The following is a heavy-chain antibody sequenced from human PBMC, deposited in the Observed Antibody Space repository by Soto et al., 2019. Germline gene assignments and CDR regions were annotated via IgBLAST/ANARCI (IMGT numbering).Heavy chain of an antibody. CDR1: GYIFNNYV. D-gene: IGHD5-18*01. V-gene: IGHV1-3*01. J-gene: IGHJ4*02. CDR2: INAGIGNT. Sequence: QVHHVQSGAEVKKPGASVNVSCKDSGYIFNNYVLHWVRQAPGQRLEWMGWINAGIGNTGYSEKFRGRVTITRDTSTSTVFLDLSRLTSQDTAVYYCEREIQGPQQYYFDFWGQGTRVTVSS. CDR3: EREIQGPQQYYFDF.